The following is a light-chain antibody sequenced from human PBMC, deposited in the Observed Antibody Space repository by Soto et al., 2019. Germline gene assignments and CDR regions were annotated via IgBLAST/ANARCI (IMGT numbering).Light chain of an antibody. CDR1: SSDVGGYNY. CDR3: CSYAGSYTLV. CDR2: DVT. Sequence: QSALTQPRSVSGAPGQSVTISCTGTSSDVGGYNYVSWYQQLPGKAPQLMIYDVTKRPSGVPDRFSGYKSGNTASLTISGLPAEDEDDYYCCSYAGSYTLVFGGGTKLTVL. V-gene: IGLV2-11*01. J-gene: IGLJ2*01.